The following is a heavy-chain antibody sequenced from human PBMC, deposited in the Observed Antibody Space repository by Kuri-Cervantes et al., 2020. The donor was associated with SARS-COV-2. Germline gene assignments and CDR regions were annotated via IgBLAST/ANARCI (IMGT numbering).Heavy chain of an antibody. CDR2: TSGSGGTT. Sequence: GGSLRLSCAASGFTFSSYAMSWVRQAPGKGLEWVSTTSGSGGTTYYADSVKGRFTISRDNSKNTLYLQVNSLRAEDTAVYYCARDITMVRGAYFDYWGQGTLVTVSS. D-gene: IGHD3-10*01. CDR1: GFTFSSYA. V-gene: IGHV3-23*01. CDR3: ARDITMVRGAYFDY. J-gene: IGHJ4*02.